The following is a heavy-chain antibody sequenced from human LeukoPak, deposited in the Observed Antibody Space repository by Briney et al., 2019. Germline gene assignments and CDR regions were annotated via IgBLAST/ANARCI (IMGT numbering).Heavy chain of an antibody. CDR2: IYYSGST. CDR1: GGSISSDY. CDR3: ARETAVAGPFFDY. J-gene: IGHJ4*02. D-gene: IGHD6-19*01. Sequence: SETLSLTCTVSGGSISSDYWSWTRQPPGKGLEWIGYIYYSGSTNYNPSLKSRATISVDTSKNQFSLKLSSVTAADTAVYYCARETAVAGPFFDYWGQGTLVTVSS. V-gene: IGHV4-59*01.